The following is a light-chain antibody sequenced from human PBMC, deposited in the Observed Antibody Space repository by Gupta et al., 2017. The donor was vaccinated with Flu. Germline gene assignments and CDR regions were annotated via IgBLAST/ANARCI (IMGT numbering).Light chain of an antibody. J-gene: IGLJ2*01. Sequence: SYVLTQPPSVSVATGQTARITCGGNNIGRKSVHWYQQKPGTAPGRFVYEDSDRPSGIPDRFSGSNAATTDTPPLTMAEAGNEADDDWNVRASCSVHAVFGGGTKLTVL. V-gene: IGLV3-21*02. CDR1: NIGRKS. CDR3: NVRASCSVHAV. CDR2: EDS.